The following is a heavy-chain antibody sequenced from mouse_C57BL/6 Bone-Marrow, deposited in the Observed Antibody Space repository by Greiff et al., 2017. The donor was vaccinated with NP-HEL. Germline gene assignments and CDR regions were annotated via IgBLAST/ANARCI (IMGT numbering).Heavy chain of an antibody. CDR3: AKKGGSSYDFDY. J-gene: IGHJ2*01. Sequence: VQLQQSGPELVKPGDSVKISCKASGYSFTGYFMNWVMQSHGKSLEWIGRINPYNGDTFYNQKFKGKATLTVDKSSSTAHMERRSLTSEDSAVYYCAKKGGSSYDFDYWGQGTTLTVSS. D-gene: IGHD1-1*01. V-gene: IGHV1-20*01. CDR2: INPYNGDT. CDR1: GYSFTGYF.